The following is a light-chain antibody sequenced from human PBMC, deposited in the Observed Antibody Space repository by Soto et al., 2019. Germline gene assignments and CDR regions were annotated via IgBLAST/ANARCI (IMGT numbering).Light chain of an antibody. V-gene: IGKV3-20*01. CDR3: QQFGSSPGFT. CDR2: AAS. CDR1: QSINNRY. Sequence: EIVLTQSPGTLSLSPGERATLSCRASQSINNRYLAWYQQKPGQAPRLLIYAASSRATGIPDRFSGSGSGTDFTLTISRLEPEDFAVYYCQQFGSSPGFTFGHGTQVDSK. J-gene: IGKJ3*01.